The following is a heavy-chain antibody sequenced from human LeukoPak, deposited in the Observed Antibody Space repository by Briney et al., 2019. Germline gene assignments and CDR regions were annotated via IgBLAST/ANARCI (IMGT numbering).Heavy chain of an antibody. Sequence: PSETLSLTCTVSGGSISSSSYYGGWIRQPPGKGLEWIGSIYYIGNTYYNPSLKSRVTISVDTSKNQFSLKLSSVTAADTVVYYCARLRRDGYNRYFDYWGQGTLVTVSS. CDR3: ARLRRDGYNRYFDY. V-gene: IGHV4-39*01. CDR2: IYYIGNT. J-gene: IGHJ4*02. CDR1: GGSISSSSYY. D-gene: IGHD5-24*01.